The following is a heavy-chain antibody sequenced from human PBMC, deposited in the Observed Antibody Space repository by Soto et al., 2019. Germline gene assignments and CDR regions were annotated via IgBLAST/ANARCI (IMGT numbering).Heavy chain of an antibody. J-gene: IGHJ6*02. Sequence: SETLSLTCTVSGGSISSGGSYWSWIRQPPGKGLEWIGYIYYSGSTYYNPSLESRVTISLDTSRNQFSLKLTSVTAADTAVYYCVSNGPPAGKLYPHSAIDAWRHGSTGTV. CDR3: VSNGPPAGKLYPHSAIDA. CDR2: IYYSGST. D-gene: IGHD2-2*01. CDR1: GGSISSGGSY. V-gene: IGHV4-30-4*02.